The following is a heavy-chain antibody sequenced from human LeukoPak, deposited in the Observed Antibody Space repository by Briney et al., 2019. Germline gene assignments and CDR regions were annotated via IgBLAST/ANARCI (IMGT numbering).Heavy chain of an antibody. V-gene: IGHV4-34*01. Sequence: KTSETLSLTCTVYNESFSAYYWSWIRQPPGKGLEWIGEINQSGSTNYTPSLKSRVTISVDTSKNQFSLKLTSVTAADTAVYYCARHSGTYGPESYRGLFGFDYWGQGTLVTVSS. CDR1: NESFSAYY. J-gene: IGHJ4*02. CDR3: ARHSGTYGPESYRGLFGFDY. CDR2: INQSGST. D-gene: IGHD3-10*01.